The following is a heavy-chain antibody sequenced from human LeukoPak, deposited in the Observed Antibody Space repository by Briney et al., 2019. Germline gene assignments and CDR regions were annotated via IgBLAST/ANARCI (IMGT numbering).Heavy chain of an antibody. J-gene: IGHJ3*02. Sequence: SETLSLTCTVSGYSISSGYYWGWIRQPPGKGLEWIGEINHSGSTNYNPSLKSRVTISVDTSKNQFSLKLSSVTAADTAVYYCARLASGSYYGAFDIWGQGTMVTVSS. V-gene: IGHV4-38-2*02. D-gene: IGHD1-26*01. CDR1: GYSISSGYY. CDR2: INHSGST. CDR3: ARLASGSYYGAFDI.